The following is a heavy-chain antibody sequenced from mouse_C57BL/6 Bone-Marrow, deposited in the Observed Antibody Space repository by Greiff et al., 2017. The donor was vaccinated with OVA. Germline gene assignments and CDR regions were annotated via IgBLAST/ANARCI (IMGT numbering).Heavy chain of an antibody. J-gene: IGHJ1*03. Sequence: EVMLVESGGGLVKPGGSLKLSCAASGFTFSSSAMSWVRQTPEKRLEWVATISDGGSYTSSPDNVKGRFPISSANAKNNLYLQMSHLKSEDTAMYYCARAGSSYGYWYCDVWGTGTTVTVSS. D-gene: IGHD1-1*01. V-gene: IGHV5-4*03. CDR2: ISDGGSYT. CDR1: GFTFSSSA. CDR3: ARAGSSYGYWYCDV.